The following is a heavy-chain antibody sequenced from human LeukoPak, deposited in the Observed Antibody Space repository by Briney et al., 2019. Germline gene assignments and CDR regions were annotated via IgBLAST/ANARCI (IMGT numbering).Heavy chain of an antibody. Sequence: PSETLSLTCTVSGGSISSYYWSWIRQPPGKGLEWIGYIYYSGSTNYNPSLKSRVTISVDTSKNQFSLKLSSVTAADTAVYYWGRDLSHGVWDVWGQGTRVTVSS. CDR1: GGSISSYY. CDR3: GRDLSHGVWDV. D-gene: IGHD4-17*01. V-gene: IGHV4-59*01. CDR2: IYYSGST. J-gene: IGHJ6*02.